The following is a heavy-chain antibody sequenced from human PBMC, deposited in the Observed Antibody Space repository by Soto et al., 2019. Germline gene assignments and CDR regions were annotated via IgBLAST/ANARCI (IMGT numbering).Heavy chain of an antibody. CDR1: GFTFSSYN. CDR2: ISSSSTI. J-gene: IGHJ5*02. CDR3: AREGDSSGWYNWFDP. V-gene: IGHV3-48*01. Sequence: PGGSLRLSCAASGFTFSSYNMNWVRQAPGKGLEWVSYISSSSTIYYADSVKGRFTISRDNAKNSLYLQMNSLRAEDTAVYYCAREGDSSGWYNWFDPWGQGTLVTVSS. D-gene: IGHD3-22*01.